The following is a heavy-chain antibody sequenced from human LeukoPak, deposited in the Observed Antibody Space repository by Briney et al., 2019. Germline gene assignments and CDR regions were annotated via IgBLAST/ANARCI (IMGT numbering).Heavy chain of an antibody. D-gene: IGHD3-10*01. Sequence: GGSLRLSCAASRFSFSNYWMHWVRQAPGKGLVXXSRVKSDGSNPSYADSVKGRFTISRDNAENMLYLQMNTLGAEDTAVYYCARDIVSGSGSLDYWGQGTLVTVSS. CDR2: VKSDGSNP. J-gene: IGHJ4*02. V-gene: IGHV3-74*01. CDR1: RFSFSNYW. CDR3: ARDIVSGSGSLDY.